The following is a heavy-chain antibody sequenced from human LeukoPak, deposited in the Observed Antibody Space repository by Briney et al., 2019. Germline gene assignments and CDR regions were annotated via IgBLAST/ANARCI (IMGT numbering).Heavy chain of an antibody. Sequence: ASVKLSCKASGYTFTSYDIHWVRQATGQGLEWMGWMNPNSGNTGYAQKFQGRVTMTRNTSISTAYMELSSLRSEDTAVYYCARASSWDAYDFWSGYYPYYYYGMDVWGQGTTVTVSS. D-gene: IGHD3-3*01. J-gene: IGHJ6*02. CDR1: GYTFTSYD. CDR3: ARASSWDAYDFWSGYYPYYYYGMDV. CDR2: MNPNSGNT. V-gene: IGHV1-8*01.